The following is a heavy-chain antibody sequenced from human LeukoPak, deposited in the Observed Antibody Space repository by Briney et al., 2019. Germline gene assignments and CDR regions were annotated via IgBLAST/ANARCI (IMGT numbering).Heavy chain of an antibody. Sequence: SVKVSCKASGGTSSSYAISWVRQAPGQGLEWMGGIIPIFGTANYAQKFQGRVTITADESTSTAYMELSSLRSEDTAVYYCARDLVVRGVISDPEGDYWGQGTLVTVSS. CDR2: IIPIFGTA. J-gene: IGHJ4*02. D-gene: IGHD3-10*01. CDR1: GGTSSSYA. V-gene: IGHV1-69*13. CDR3: ARDLVVRGVISDPEGDY.